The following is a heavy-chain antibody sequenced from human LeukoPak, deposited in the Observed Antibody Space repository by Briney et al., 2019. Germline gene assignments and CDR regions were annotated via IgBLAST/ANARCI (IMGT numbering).Heavy chain of an antibody. CDR1: GGSISSYY. J-gene: IGHJ4*02. CDR2: IYYSGST. D-gene: IGHD3-10*01. V-gene: IGHV4-59*01. CDR3: ARDAAASTMVRGVSLDY. Sequence: SETLSLTCTVSGGSISSYYWSWIRQPPGKGLEWIGYIYYSGSTNYNPSLKSRVTISVDTSKNQFSLKLRSVTAADTAVYYCARDAAASTMVRGVSLDYWGQGTLVTVSS.